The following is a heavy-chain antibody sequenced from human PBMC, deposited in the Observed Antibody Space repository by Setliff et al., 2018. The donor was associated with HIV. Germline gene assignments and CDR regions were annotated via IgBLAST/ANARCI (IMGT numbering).Heavy chain of an antibody. CDR2: VYSSGHT. Sequence: SETLSLTCTVSGASISGYYWGWIRQPPGKGLEWVGTVYSSGHTFYNPSFQNQVTISADKSITTAYLQINNLKASDTATYYCARRDGRRMNSFQIWGPGTVVTVSS. CDR1: GASISGYY. J-gene: IGHJ3*01. CDR3: ARRDGRRMNSFQI. V-gene: IGHV4-39*02. D-gene: IGHD2-21*01.